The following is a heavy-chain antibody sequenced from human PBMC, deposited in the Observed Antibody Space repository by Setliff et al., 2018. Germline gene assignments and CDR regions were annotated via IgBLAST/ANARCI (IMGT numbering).Heavy chain of an antibody. Sequence: PSETLSLTCTVSGGSISTTDYYWGWIRQHPGKGLEWIGCVYYSGSTYYNPSLKSRVTISVDTSKNQFSLKLSSVTAADTAVYYCAIDRTRFTMVRGVIITRAFDYWGQGTLVTVSS. CDR1: GGSISTTDYY. J-gene: IGHJ4*02. D-gene: IGHD3-10*01. CDR3: AIDRTRFTMVRGVIITRAFDY. CDR2: VYYSGST. V-gene: IGHV4-39*07.